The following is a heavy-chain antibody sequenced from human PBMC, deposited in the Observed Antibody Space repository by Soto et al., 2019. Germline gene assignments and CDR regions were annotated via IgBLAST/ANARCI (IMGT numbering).Heavy chain of an antibody. D-gene: IGHD1-26*01. J-gene: IGHJ4*02. CDR2: IGAYHGPT. CDR1: GLTFYRYG. V-gene: IGHV1-18*01. CDR3: AREEWEPRRFDN. Sequence: ALGEVSCQAFGLTFYRYGNRWVLPGRGPGPAWMGWIGAYHGPTPYAPKLRGRVTMTPDTPTSTAYMELRSLSSAETAGYYAAREEWEPRRFDNWGQGTRVTASS.